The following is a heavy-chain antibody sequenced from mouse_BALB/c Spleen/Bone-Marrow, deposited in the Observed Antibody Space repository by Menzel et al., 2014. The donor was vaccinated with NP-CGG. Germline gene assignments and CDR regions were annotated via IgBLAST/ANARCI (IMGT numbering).Heavy chain of an antibody. V-gene: IGHV14-4*02. J-gene: IGHJ2*01. D-gene: IGHD2-10*02. CDR1: GFNIKDYY. CDR3: NEGYGNYGY. Sequence: VQLKQSGAELVRSGASVKLSCTASGFNIKDYYMHWVKQRPEQGLEWIGWIDPENGDTEYAPKFQGKATMTADTSSNTPYLQLSSLTSEDTAVYYCNEGYGNYGYWGQGTTLTVSS. CDR2: IDPENGDT.